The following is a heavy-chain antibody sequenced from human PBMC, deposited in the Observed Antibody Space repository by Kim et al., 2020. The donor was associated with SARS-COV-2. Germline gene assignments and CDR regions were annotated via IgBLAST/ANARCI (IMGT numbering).Heavy chain of an antibody. CDR2: IKSKTDGGTT. CDR3: TTDLAVVVAAAFNDY. D-gene: IGHD2-15*01. V-gene: IGHV3-15*01. J-gene: IGHJ4*02. CDR1: GFTFSNAW. Sequence: GGSLRLSCAASGFTFSNAWMSWVRQAPGKGLEWVGRIKSKTDGGTTDYAAPVKGRFTISRDDSKNTLYLQMNSLKTEDTAVYYCTTDLAVVVAAAFNDYWGQGTLVTVSS.